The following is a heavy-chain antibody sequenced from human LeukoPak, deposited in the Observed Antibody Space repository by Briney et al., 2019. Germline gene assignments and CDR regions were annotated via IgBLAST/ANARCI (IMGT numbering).Heavy chain of an antibody. CDR3: ARDGHRDSSAYPTD. D-gene: IGHD3-22*01. CDR2: ISAYNGKT. J-gene: IGHJ4*02. CDR1: GYSFTSYG. V-gene: IGHV1-18*01. Sequence: ASVTLSCTASGYSFTSYGISWVRQAPGHGLEWMGWISAYNGKTNSAQKFQGRVTMTTDTSTSTAYMELRSLRSDDTAMYYCARDGHRDSSAYPTDWGQGTLVTVSS.